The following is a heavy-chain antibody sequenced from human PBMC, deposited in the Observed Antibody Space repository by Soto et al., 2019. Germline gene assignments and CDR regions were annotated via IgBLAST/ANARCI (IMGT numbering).Heavy chain of an antibody. CDR3: ARYFRGSGRYFFDY. V-gene: IGHV3-7*03. Sequence: LRLSCVASGFTFSSSFMGWVRQAPGKGLEWVANINQDGGGTYYVDSVQGRFTISRDNAKDSLFLQLNSLRGEDTAVYYCARYFRGSGRYFFDYWGQGTLVTVSS. D-gene: IGHD6-19*01. CDR1: GFTFSSSF. J-gene: IGHJ4*02. CDR2: INQDGGGT.